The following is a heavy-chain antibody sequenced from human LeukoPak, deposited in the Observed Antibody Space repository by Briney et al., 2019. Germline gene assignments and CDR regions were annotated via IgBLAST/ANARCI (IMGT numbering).Heavy chain of an antibody. Sequence: SETLSLTCTVSGGSISSYYWSWIRQTPGKGLEWIGYIYYSGSTNYNPSLKSRVTISVDTSKNQFSLKLSSVTAADTAVYYCARIGHEDYYFDYWGQGTLVTVSS. CDR3: ARIGHEDYYFDY. J-gene: IGHJ4*02. CDR2: IYYSGST. V-gene: IGHV4-59*01. CDR1: GGSISSYY.